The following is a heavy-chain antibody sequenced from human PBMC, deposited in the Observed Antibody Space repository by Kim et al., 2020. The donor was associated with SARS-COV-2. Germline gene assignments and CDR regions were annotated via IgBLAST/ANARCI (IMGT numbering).Heavy chain of an antibody. CDR3: ARVAYCGGDCYPSGVDY. J-gene: IGHJ4*02. D-gene: IGHD2-21*02. Sequence: HMSRVTISVDTSKNQCSLKLSSVTAADTAVYYCARVAYCGGDCYPSGVDYWGQGTLVTVSS. V-gene: IGHV4-34*01.